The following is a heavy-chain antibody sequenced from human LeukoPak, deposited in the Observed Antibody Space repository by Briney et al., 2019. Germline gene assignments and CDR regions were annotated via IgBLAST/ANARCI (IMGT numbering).Heavy chain of an antibody. CDR3: AKDPSEQQLVDYFDY. CDR1: GFTVSSNY. V-gene: IGHV3-23*01. Sequence: GGSLRLSCAASGFTVSSNYMSWIRQAPGKGLEWVSAISGSGGSTYYADSVKGRFTISRDNSKNTLYLQMNSLRAEDTAVYYCAKDPSEQQLVDYFDYWGQGTLVTVSS. CDR2: ISGSGGST. D-gene: IGHD6-13*01. J-gene: IGHJ4*02.